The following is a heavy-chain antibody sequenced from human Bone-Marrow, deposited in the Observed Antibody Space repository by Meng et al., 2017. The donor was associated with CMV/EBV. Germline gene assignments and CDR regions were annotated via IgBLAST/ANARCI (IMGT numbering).Heavy chain of an antibody. Sequence: GESLKISCAASGFTFSSYWMSWVRQAPGKGLEWVAEIKTDGSEKYHVDSVKGRMSISRDNAKNLLYLQMNSLRDDDTAVYYCARGLRTGLNWFDPWGQGTLVTVSS. CDR1: GFTFSSYW. CDR3: ARGLRTGLNWFDP. V-gene: IGHV3-7*01. CDR2: IKTDGSEK. D-gene: IGHD3/OR15-3a*01. J-gene: IGHJ5*02.